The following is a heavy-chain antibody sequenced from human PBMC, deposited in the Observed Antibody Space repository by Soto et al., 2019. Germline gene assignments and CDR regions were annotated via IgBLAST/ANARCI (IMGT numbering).Heavy chain of an antibody. CDR3: ARGDDSSGLGPYFDY. J-gene: IGHJ4*02. Sequence: SETLSLTCTVSGGSTSSYYWSWIRQPPGKGLEWIGYIYYSGSTNYNPSLKSRVTISVDTSKNQFSLKLSSVTAADTAVYYCARGDDSSGLGPYFDYWGQGTLVTVSS. V-gene: IGHV4-59*01. CDR2: IYYSGST. D-gene: IGHD3-22*01. CDR1: GGSTSSYY.